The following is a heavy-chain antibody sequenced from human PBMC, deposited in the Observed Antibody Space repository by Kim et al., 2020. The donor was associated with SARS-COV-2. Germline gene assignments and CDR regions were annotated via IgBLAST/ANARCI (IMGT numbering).Heavy chain of an antibody. CDR1: GFTFRNYG. CDR3: AKKGTMIRGDDALDI. V-gene: IGHV3-30*18. Sequence: GGSLRLSCGASGFTFRNYGLHWVRQAPGQGLEWITLISDDGRSSFYADSVKGRFTISRDNYKNTLYLHMNSLRNEDTAIYFCAKKGTMIRGDDALDIWG. J-gene: IGHJ3*02. D-gene: IGHD3-10*01. CDR2: ISDDGRSS.